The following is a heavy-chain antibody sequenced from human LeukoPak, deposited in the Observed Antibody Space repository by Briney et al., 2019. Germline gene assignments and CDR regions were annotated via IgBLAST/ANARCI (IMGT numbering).Heavy chain of an antibody. CDR2: ISSSGKTI. CDR1: GFRFNNLH. J-gene: IGHJ4*02. CDR3: GRGAPGLSMTGYFDY. Sequence: RGSPGHPRPASGFRFNNLHNSWVGQAPGKGLEWVSYISSSGKTIYYADSVKGRFTISRDNAKNSLYVQMNSLRAEGMAVYYCGRGAPGLSMTGYFDYWGEGTLVTVSS. V-gene: IGHV3-48*03. D-gene: IGHD2/OR15-2a*01.